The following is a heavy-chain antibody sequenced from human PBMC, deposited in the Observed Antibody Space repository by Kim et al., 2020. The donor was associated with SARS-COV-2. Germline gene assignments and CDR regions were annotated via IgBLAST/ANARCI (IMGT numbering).Heavy chain of an antibody. V-gene: IGHV3-30*01. J-gene: IGHJ4*02. D-gene: IGHD5-18*01. Sequence: VKGRFTISSDNSKNTLYLQMNSLRAEDTAVYYCASSTAMVRRKLLYYFDYWGQGTLVTVSS. CDR3: ASSTAMVRRKLLYYFDY.